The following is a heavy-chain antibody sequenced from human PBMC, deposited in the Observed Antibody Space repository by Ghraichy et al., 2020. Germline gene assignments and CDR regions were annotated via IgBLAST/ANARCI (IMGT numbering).Heavy chain of an antibody. J-gene: IGHJ6*02. CDR1: GGSISNYY. V-gene: IGHV4-59*01. CDR2: IYYRGNT. D-gene: IGHD6-6*01. CDR3: ARDNWVYTSSSSSKYYFYGMDV. Sequence: SETLSLTCTVSGGSISNYYWSWLRQPPGEGLEWIGYIYYRGNTHYNPSLKSRLTISVDTSRGQFSLELRSVTAADTAVYYCARDNWVYTSSSSSKYYFYGMDVWGQGTTVTVSS.